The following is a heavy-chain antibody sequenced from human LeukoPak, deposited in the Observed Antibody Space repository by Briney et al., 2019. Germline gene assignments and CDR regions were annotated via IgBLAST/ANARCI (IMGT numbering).Heavy chain of an antibody. J-gene: IGHJ4*02. V-gene: IGHV3-23*01. CDR1: GFTFSSYA. CDR3: AKSGSRDWDYFEY. D-gene: IGHD6-19*01. Sequence: PGGSLRLSCAACGFTFSSYAMNWVRQAPGKGLEWVSTISGDGGATHYADSVKGRFTISRANSKSTLFLQMNSLRAEDTAVYYCAKSGSRDWDYFEYWGQGTPVTASS. CDR2: ISGDGGAT.